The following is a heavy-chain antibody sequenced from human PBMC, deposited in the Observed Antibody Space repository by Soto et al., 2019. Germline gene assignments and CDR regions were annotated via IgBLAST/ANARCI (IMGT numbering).Heavy chain of an antibody. V-gene: IGHV3-30-3*01. CDR2: ISYDGSNK. J-gene: IGHJ5*02. CDR3: ARDGEYCTNGVCFNWFDP. D-gene: IGHD2-8*01. Sequence: QVQLVESGGGVVQPGRSLRLSCAASGFTFSSYAMHWVRQAPGKGLEWVAVISYDGSNKYYADSVKGRFTISRDNSKNTLYLQMNRLRAEDTAVYYCARDGEYCTNGVCFNWFDPWGQGTLVTVSS. CDR1: GFTFSSYA.